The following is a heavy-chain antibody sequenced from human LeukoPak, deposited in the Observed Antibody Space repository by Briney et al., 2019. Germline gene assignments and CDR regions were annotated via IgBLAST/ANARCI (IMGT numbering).Heavy chain of an antibody. V-gene: IGHV4-4*07. CDR3: ARDYYDSSGTDV. CDR2: IYTSGST. J-gene: IGHJ6*04. CDR1: GGSISSYY. D-gene: IGHD3-22*01. Sequence: PSETLSLTCTVSGGSISSYYWSWIRQPAGRGLAWIGRIYTSGSTNYNPSLKSRVTMSVDTSKNQFSLKLSSVTAADTAVYYCARDYYDSSGTDVWGKGTTVTVSS.